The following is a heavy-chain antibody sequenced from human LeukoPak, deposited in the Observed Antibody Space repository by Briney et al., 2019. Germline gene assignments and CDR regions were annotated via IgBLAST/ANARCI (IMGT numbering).Heavy chain of an antibody. CDR3: ARDPYSGGYGDYYYYYMDL. D-gene: IGHD1-26*01. Sequence: PGGSLRLSCAASGFTLSTYNMNWVRQAPGKGLEWVSSITSSSTYIYYADSVKGRFTISRDNAKNSLYLQMNSLRAEDTAVYYCARDPYSGGYGDYYYYYMDLWGQGTTVTISS. J-gene: IGHJ6*03. CDR2: ITSSSTYI. CDR1: GFTLSTYN. V-gene: IGHV3-21*01.